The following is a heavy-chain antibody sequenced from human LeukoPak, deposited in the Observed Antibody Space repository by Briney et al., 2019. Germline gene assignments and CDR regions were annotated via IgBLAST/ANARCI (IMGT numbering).Heavy chain of an antibody. CDR3: AKGLESSSSSAVDI. J-gene: IGHJ3*02. CDR2: ISWNSGSI. CDR1: GFTFDDYA. Sequence: PGRALRLSCAASGFTFDDYAMHWVRQAPGKGLEWVAGISWNSGSIGYADSVKGRFTISRDNAKNSLYLQMNSLRAEDMALYSCAKGLESSSSSAVDIWGPGKMVTVSS. V-gene: IGHV3-9*03. D-gene: IGHD6-6*01.